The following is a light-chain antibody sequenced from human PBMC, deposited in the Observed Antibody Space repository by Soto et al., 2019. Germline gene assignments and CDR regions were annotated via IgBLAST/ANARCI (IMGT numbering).Light chain of an antibody. Sequence: VLTQPPSASGTPGQRVTISCSGSSSNIGSNFVYWYQQFPGTAPKLLIYRNNQRPSGVPDRFSGSKSGTSASLAISGLPSEDEADYYCAAWDDSLSGWVFGGGTKLTVL. V-gene: IGLV1-47*01. CDR3: AAWDDSLSGWV. J-gene: IGLJ3*02. CDR2: RNN. CDR1: SSNIGSNF.